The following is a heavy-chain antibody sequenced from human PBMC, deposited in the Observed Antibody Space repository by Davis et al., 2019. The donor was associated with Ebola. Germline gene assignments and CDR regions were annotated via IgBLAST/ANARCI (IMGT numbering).Heavy chain of an antibody. CDR1: GFTFSYYG. J-gene: IGHJ3*02. Sequence: GESLKISCAASGFTFSYYGMHWVRQAPGKGLEWVAIIWYDGSYKYYADSVKGRFTISRDNSKNTLYLQMNSLRAEDTAVYYCARETAISPDAFDIWGPGTMVTVSS. CDR3: ARETAISPDAFDI. V-gene: IGHV3-33*01. CDR2: IWYDGSYK. D-gene: IGHD3-3*01.